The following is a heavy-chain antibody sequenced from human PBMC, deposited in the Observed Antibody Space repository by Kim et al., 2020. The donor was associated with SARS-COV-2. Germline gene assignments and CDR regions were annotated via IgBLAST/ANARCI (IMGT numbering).Heavy chain of an antibody. CDR1: GGSSSGYY. Sequence: SETLSLTCAVYGGSSSGYYWSWIRQPPGKGLEWIGEINHSARTNYNPSLKSRVTISIDTSKNQFSLKLSSVTAADTAVYYCARGTKLGIGDYYYMDVWGKGTTVTVSS. V-gene: IGHV4-34*01. CDR3: ARGTKLGIGDYYYMDV. D-gene: IGHD7-27*01. CDR2: INHSART. J-gene: IGHJ6*03.